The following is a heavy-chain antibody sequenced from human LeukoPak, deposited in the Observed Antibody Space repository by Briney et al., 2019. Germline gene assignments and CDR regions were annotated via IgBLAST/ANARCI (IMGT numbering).Heavy chain of an antibody. CDR3: ARDLSTYYYGSGSSPLFDP. J-gene: IGHJ5*02. D-gene: IGHD3-10*01. CDR2: IYYSGST. Sequence: GGYYWSWIRQHPGKGLEWIGYIYYSGSTYYNPSLKSRVTISVDTSKNQFSLKLSSVAAADTAVYYCARDLSTYYYGSGSSPLFDPWGQGALVTVSS. CDR1: GGYY. V-gene: IGHV4-31*02.